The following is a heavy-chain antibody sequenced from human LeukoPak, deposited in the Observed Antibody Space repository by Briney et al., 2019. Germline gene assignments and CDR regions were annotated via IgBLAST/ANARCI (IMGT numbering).Heavy chain of an antibody. CDR1: GFTFSSYT. J-gene: IGHJ4*02. V-gene: IGHV3-30*04. CDR3: ASSFITMVRGVIKDY. D-gene: IGHD3-10*01. Sequence: PGRSLRLSYAASGFTFSSYTMHWVRQAPGKGLEWVALISSDGSNKYYADSVKGRFTISRDNSKNTLYLQMNSLRAEDTAVYYCASSFITMVRGVIKDYWGQGTLVTVSS. CDR2: ISSDGSNK.